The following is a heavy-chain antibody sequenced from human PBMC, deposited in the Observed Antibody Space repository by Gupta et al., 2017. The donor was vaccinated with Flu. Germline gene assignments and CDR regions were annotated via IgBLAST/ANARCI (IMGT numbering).Heavy chain of an antibody. J-gene: IGHJ3*02. D-gene: IGHD3-22*01. CDR2: ISGSGGST. Sequence: EVQLLESGGGLVQPGGSLRLSCAASGFTFSSYAMSWVSQAPGKGLEWVSAISGSGGSTYYADSVKGRFTISRDNSKNTLYLQMNSLRAEDTAVYYCATSDRDTMIVVVPYIGAFDIWGQGTMVTVSS. V-gene: IGHV3-23*01. CDR3: ATSDRDTMIVVVPYIGAFDI. CDR1: GFTFSSYA.